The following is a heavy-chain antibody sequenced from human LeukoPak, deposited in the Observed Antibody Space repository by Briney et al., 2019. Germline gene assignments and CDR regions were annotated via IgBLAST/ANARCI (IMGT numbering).Heavy chain of an antibody. V-gene: IGHV3-30-3*01. CDR3: ARDPDDSIGYYLDY. Sequence: GGSLRLSCAASGFTFSSYAMHGVRQAPGKGLEWVAVISYDGSNKYYADSVKGRFTISRDNSKNTLYLQMNSLRAEDTAVYYCARDPDDSIGYYLDYWGQGTLVTVSP. J-gene: IGHJ4*02. CDR1: GFTFSSYA. D-gene: IGHD3-22*01. CDR2: ISYDGSNK.